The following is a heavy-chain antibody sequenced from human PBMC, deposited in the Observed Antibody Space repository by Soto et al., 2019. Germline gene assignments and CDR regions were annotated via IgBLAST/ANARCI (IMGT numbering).Heavy chain of an antibody. CDR1: GYTFANFW. V-gene: IGHV5-10-1*01. J-gene: IGHJ5*02. CDR2: IDPGDSHT. CDR3: ARLYRMEDFDP. Sequence: PGESLKISCQASGYTFANFWITWVRQVPGKGLEWMGRIDPGDSHTNYSPSFQGHVTISVDKSINTAYLQWSSLRASDTAMYDCARLYRMEDFDPWGQGTLETVSS. D-gene: IGHD3-16*02.